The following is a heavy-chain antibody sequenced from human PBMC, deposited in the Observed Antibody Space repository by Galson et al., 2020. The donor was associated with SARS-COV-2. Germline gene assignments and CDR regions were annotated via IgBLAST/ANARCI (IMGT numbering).Heavy chain of an antibody. D-gene: IGHD3-10*01. CDR3: ARLPVVRGVDY. V-gene: IGHV4-59*01. J-gene: IGHJ4*02. CDR1: GGSFNIYY. CDR2: LYYGGKT. Sequence: SSETLSLTCTVSGGSFNIYYWSWIRQSPGKGLEWIGYLYYGGKTNYNPSLKSRVTISVDTSKSQVSLTLSSVTAADTAVYYCARLPVVRGVDYWGQGILVTVSS.